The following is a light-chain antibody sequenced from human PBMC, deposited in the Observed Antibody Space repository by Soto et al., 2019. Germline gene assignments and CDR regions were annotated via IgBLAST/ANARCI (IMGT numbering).Light chain of an antibody. CDR1: QTVGSFY. V-gene: IGKV3D-20*02. CDR2: GVS. J-gene: IGKJ5*01. CDR3: QQRSNWPPIT. Sequence: EIVLTQSPGTLSLSPGERATLSCRASQTVGSFYLAWYQQRPGQAPRLLIYGVSSRATGTPDRFSGSGSGTDFTLTISRLEPEDAAVYHCQQRSNWPPITFGQGTRLEIK.